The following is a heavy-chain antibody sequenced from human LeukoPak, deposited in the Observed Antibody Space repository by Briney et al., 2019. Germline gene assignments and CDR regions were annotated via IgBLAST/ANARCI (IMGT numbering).Heavy chain of an antibody. CDR2: ISAYNGST. D-gene: IGHD3-22*01. Sequence: ASVKVSCKASGYTFTSYGISWVRQAPGQGLEWMGWISAYNGSTNYAQKLQGRVTMTTDTSTSTAYMELRSLRSDDTAVYYCARFGVGYYYDSSGYYYWGQGTLVTVSS. J-gene: IGHJ4*02. V-gene: IGHV1-18*01. CDR3: ARFGVGYYYDSSGYYY. CDR1: GYTFTSYG.